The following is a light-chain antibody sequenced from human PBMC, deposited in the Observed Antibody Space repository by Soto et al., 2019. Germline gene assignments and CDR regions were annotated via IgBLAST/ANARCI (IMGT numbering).Light chain of an antibody. CDR1: SSDVGSYNL. Sequence: QSALTQPASVSGSPGQSITISCTGTSSDVGSYNLVSWYQQHPGKAPKLMIYEVSKRASGVPDRFSGSKSGNTASLTVSGLQADDEADYYCTSYAGSNNVLFGGGTQLTVL. CDR3: TSYAGSNNVL. V-gene: IGLV2-8*01. J-gene: IGLJ7*01. CDR2: EVS.